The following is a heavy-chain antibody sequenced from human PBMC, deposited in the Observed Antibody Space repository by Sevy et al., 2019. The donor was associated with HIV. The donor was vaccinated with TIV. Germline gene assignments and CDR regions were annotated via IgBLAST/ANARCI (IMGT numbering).Heavy chain of an antibody. CDR2: LSYDGRKK. J-gene: IGHJ6*02. D-gene: IGHD6-13*01. CDR3: ARDRRRGLAAAGTFYYYGMDV. CDR1: GLTFNSFG. V-gene: IGHV3-30*04. Sequence: GGSLRLSCAASGLTFNSFGMHWVRQAPGKGLEWVAVLSYDGRKKYYPDSVKGRFTISRDNSKNTLYLQMNSLRAEDTAVYYCARDRRRGLAAAGTFYYYGMDVWGQRTTVTVSS.